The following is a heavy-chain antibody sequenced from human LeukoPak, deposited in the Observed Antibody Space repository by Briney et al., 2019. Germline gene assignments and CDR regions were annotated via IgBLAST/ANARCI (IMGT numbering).Heavy chain of an antibody. CDR1: GFTFGSFS. CDR3: AFGGGTTGLFDY. D-gene: IGHD1-1*01. V-gene: IGHV3-48*04. CDR2: ISSSSDTT. Sequence: GGSLRLSCAASGFTFGSFSMSWVRQAPGKGLEWFSYISSSSDTTYYADSVEGRFTISRDNAKNSLYLQMNSLRAEDTAVYYCAFGGGTTGLFDYWGQGTLVTVSS. J-gene: IGHJ4*02.